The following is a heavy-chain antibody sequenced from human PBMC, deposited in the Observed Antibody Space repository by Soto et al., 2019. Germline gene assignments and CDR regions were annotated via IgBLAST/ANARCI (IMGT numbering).Heavy chain of an antibody. CDR3: ARAGYSSGGICFLGNFDY. CDR2: INPNGGST. V-gene: IGHV1-46*01. J-gene: IGHJ4*02. CDR1: GYTFTTYY. D-gene: IGHD2-15*01. Sequence: QVQLVQSGAEVKKPGASVKVSCKASGYTFTTYYMHWVRQAPGQGLEWMGIINPNGGSTTYAQKFQGRLTMTRDTSTSTVYMELSSLRSEDAAVYYCARAGYSSGGICFLGNFDYWGQGTLVTVSS.